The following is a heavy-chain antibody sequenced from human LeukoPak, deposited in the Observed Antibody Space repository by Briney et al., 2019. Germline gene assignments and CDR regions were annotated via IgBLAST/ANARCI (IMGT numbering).Heavy chain of an antibody. J-gene: IGHJ5*02. Sequence: ASVKVSCKASGGTFSSYAISWVRQAPGQGLEWMGRIIPILGIANYAQKFQGRVTITADKSTSTAYMELSSLRSEDTAVYYCARDGAKIMNTFGGVIDYNWFDPWGQGTLVTVSS. CDR1: GGTFSSYA. CDR3: ARDGAKIMNTFGGVIDYNWFDP. CDR2: IIPILGIA. V-gene: IGHV1-69*04. D-gene: IGHD3-16*02.